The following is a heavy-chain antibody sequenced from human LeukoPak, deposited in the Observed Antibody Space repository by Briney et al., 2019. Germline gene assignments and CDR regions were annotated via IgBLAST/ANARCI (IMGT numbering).Heavy chain of an antibody. Sequence: PGRSLRLSCAASGFTFDDYAMHWVRQAPGKGLEWVSGISWDGGSTYYADSVKGRFTISRDNSKNSLYLQMNSLRTEDTALYYCAKSPSDTMPGDYWGQGTLVTVSS. CDR3: AKSPSDTMPGDY. D-gene: IGHD2-2*01. V-gene: IGHV3-43*02. J-gene: IGHJ4*02. CDR1: GFTFDDYA. CDR2: ISWDGGST.